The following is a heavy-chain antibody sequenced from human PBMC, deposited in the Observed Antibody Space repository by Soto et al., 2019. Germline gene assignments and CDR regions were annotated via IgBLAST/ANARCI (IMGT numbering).Heavy chain of an antibody. CDR1: GYTFTSYG. J-gene: IGHJ6*02. V-gene: IGHV1-18*01. D-gene: IGHD6-19*01. CDR2: ISAYNGNT. Sequence: ASVKVSRKASGYTFTSYGISCVGQAPGQRLEWMGWISAYNGNTNYAQKLQGRVTMTTDTSTSTAYMELRSLRSDDTAVYYCARDQSSGWYKIYYYGMDVWGQGTTVTVSS. CDR3: ARDQSSGWYKIYYYGMDV.